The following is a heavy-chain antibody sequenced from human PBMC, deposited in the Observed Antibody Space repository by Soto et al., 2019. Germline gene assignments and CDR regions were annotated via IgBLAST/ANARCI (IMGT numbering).Heavy chain of an antibody. V-gene: IGHV3-23*05. J-gene: IGHJ4*02. CDR2: ITTTGSNT. CDR3: AEDLGMGNY. Sequence: PGGSLRLSCAASGFTFSNFAMSWVRQAPGKGLEWVSSITTTGSNTYYADSVKGRFNISRDNSKNTLYLQMNCLRDEDTAVYFCAEDLGMGNYWGQGILVTVSS. CDR1: GFTFSNFA. D-gene: IGHD7-27*01.